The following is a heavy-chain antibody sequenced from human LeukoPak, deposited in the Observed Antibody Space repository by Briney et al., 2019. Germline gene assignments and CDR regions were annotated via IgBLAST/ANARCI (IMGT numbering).Heavy chain of an antibody. CDR1: GGSISSSSYC. V-gene: IGHV4-39*01. D-gene: IGHD4-23*01. CDR3: AGQDYSGDLGRFDP. J-gene: IGHJ5*02. CDR2: IYYRGST. Sequence: SETLSLTCTVSGGSISSSSYCWGWIRQPPGKGLEWIGSIYYRGSTYYNPSLKSRVTISVDTSKNQFSLKLSSVTAADTAVYYCAGQDYSGDLGRFDPWGQGTLVTVSS.